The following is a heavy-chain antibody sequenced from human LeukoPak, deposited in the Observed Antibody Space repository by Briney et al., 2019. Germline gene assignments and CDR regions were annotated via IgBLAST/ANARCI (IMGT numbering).Heavy chain of an antibody. CDR2: IYSGGST. D-gene: IGHD2-2*01. CDR1: GGSVSSGSYY. Sequence: ETLSLTCTVSGGSVSSGSYYWGWVRQAPGKGLEWVSVIYSGGSTYYADSVKGRFTISRDNSKNTLYLQMNSLRAEDTAVYYCARRPAAKYYYYGMDVWGQGTTVTVSS. CDR3: ARRPAAKYYYYGMDV. J-gene: IGHJ6*02. V-gene: IGHV3-53*01.